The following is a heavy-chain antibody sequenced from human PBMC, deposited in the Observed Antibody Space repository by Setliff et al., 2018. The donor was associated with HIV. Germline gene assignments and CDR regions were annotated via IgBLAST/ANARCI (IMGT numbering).Heavy chain of an antibody. D-gene: IGHD1-1*01. V-gene: IGHV4-30-4*08. CDR1: GYTISGGYY. CDR2: IHNSGTT. Sequence: SETLSLTCAVSGYTISGGYYWNWLRQPPGKGPEWIGYIHNSGTTHYNPAFESRLIISLDMSNNRFSLNLASVTAADTAVYYCARSNLEPTSRLFDPWGPGTLVTVSS. CDR3: ARSNLEPTSRLFDP. J-gene: IGHJ5*02.